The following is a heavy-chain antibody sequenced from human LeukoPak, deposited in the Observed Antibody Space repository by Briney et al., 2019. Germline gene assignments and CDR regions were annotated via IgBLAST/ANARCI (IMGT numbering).Heavy chain of an antibody. Sequence: GASVKVSCKASGYTFTSYAVHWVRQAPGQRLEWMGWIHAGTGNTKYSQRFQGRVTITRDTSASTAYMELSSLRSEDTAVYYCARVLSMIRDPVFDYWGQGTLVTVSS. CDR3: ARVLSMIRDPVFDY. J-gene: IGHJ4*02. V-gene: IGHV1-3*01. CDR1: GYTFTSYA. D-gene: IGHD3-22*01. CDR2: IHAGTGNT.